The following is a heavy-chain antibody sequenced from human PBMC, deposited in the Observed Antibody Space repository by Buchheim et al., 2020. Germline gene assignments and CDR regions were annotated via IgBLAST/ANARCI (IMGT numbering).Heavy chain of an antibody. Sequence: QVQLVESGGGVVQPGRSLRLSCAASGFTFSSYGMHWVRQAPGKGLEWVAVISYDGSNKYYADSVKGRFTISRDNSKNTLYLQMNSLRAEDTAVYYCEKDSCSGDSCWDPGMDVWGQGTT. CDR1: GFTFSSYG. CDR2: ISYDGSNK. D-gene: IGHD2-15*01. CDR3: EKDSCSGDSCWDPGMDV. J-gene: IGHJ6*02. V-gene: IGHV3-30*18.